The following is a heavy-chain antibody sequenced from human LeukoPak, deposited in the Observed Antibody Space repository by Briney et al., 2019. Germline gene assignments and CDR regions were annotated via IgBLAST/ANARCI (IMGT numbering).Heavy chain of an antibody. CDR3: ARSRDLTYYYDSSGYLFDY. CDR1: GYTFTSYA. CDR2: INAGNGNT. V-gene: IGHV1-3*01. D-gene: IGHD3-22*01. J-gene: IGHJ4*02. Sequence: EASVKVSCKASGYTFTSYAMHWVRQAPGQRLEWMGWINAGNGNTKYSQKFQGRVTITRDTSASTAYMELSSLRSEDTAVYYCARSRDLTYYYDSSGYLFDYWGQGTLVTVSS.